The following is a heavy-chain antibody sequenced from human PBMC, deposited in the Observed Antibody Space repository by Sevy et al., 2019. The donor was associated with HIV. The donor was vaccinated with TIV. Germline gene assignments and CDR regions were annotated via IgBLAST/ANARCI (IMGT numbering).Heavy chain of an antibody. V-gene: IGHV3-21*01. CDR2: ITSGSSYI. J-gene: IGHJ4*02. D-gene: IGHD2-2*01. CDR1: GFTFSSYT. CDR3: ARDGGCSGTSCLLSFDY. Sequence: GGSLRLSCAASGFTFSSYTMNWVRQAPGKGLEWVSSITSGSSYIYYADSVKGRFTISRDNAKNSLYLQMNSLRAEDTAVYYCARDGGCSGTSCLLSFDYWGQGSLVTVSS.